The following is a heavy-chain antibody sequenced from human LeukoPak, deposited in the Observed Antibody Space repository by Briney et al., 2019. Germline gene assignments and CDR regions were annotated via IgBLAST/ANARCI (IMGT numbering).Heavy chain of an antibody. CDR2: IDYSGST. D-gene: IGHD2-2*01. CDR3: ARDYLYFNCSSTSCPLYNWFDP. CDR1: GGSISSSNYY. Sequence: SETLSLTCTVSGGSISSSNYYWGWIRQPPGKGLEWIGSIDYSGSTYYNPSLKSRVTISVDTSKNQFSLKLSSVTAADTAVYYCARDYLYFNCSSTSCPLYNWFDPWGQGTLVTVSS. V-gene: IGHV4-39*07. J-gene: IGHJ5*02.